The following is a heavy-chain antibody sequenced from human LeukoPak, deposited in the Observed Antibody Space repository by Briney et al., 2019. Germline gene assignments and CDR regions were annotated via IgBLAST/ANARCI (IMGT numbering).Heavy chain of an antibody. CDR1: GGSVSDYY. CDR2: IYYSGST. D-gene: IGHD5-24*01. CDR3: ARRINYFDY. J-gene: IGHJ4*02. Sequence: SETLSLTCTVSGGSVSDYYWSWIRQAPGKGLEWVGYIYYSGSTNYNPSLKSRVTMSVDTSKNQFSLKLRSVTTTDTAVYYCARRINYFDYWGLGTLVTVSS. V-gene: IGHV4-59*02.